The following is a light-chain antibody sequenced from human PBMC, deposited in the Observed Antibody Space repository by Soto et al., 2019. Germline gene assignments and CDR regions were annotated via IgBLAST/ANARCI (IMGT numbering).Light chain of an antibody. CDR3: QQYDNLPYT. J-gene: IGKJ5*01. CDR1: QSISSW. CDR2: AAS. Sequence: DIQMTQSPSTLSASVGDRVTITCRASQSISSWLAWYQKKPGNAPKLLIYAASTFQRGVPPRFSGSGSGTDFTFTISSLQPEDIATYYCQQYDNLPYTFGQATRLEIK. V-gene: IGKV1-5*01.